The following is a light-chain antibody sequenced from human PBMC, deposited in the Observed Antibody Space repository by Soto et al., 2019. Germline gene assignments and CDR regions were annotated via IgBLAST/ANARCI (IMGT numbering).Light chain of an antibody. V-gene: IGKV3-20*01. CDR3: QQFSSYPLT. CDR2: DAS. Sequence: EFVLTQSPGTLSLSPPERATLSCMASQTVRNNYLAWYQQKPGQAPKLLIYDASSRATGIPDRFSGGGSGTDFTLTISRLEPEDFAVYYCQQFSSYPLTFGGGTKVDIK. CDR1: QTVRNNY. J-gene: IGKJ4*01.